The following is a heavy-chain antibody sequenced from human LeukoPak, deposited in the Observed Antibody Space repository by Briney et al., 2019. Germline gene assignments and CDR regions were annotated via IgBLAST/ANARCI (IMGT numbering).Heavy chain of an antibody. D-gene: IGHD1-7*01. CDR1: GFIFSSYA. CDR3: AEGARITETTVAPVV. CDR2: SGSGDNT. J-gene: IGHJ6*02. Sequence: GASLRLSCAASGFIFSSYAMTWVRQVPGKGLEWVSVSGSGDNTFYADSVKGRFTISRDNSKNTLYLQINNLRAEDTAVYYCAEGARITETTVAPVVWGRGTTVTVSS. V-gene: IGHV3-23*01.